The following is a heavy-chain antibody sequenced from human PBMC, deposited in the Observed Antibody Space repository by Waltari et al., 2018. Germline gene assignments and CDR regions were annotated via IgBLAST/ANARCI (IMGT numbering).Heavy chain of an antibody. Sequence: QVQLVQSGAEVKKPGASVKVSCKASGYTFISYAMHWVRQAPGQRLEWMGWINAGNGNTKYSQKFQGRGTITRDTSASTAYMELSSLRSEDTAVYYCARDSSSSYYFDYWGQGTLVTVSS. CDR3: ARDSSSSYYFDY. D-gene: IGHD6-6*01. CDR1: GYTFISYA. J-gene: IGHJ4*02. CDR2: INAGNGNT. V-gene: IGHV1-3*01.